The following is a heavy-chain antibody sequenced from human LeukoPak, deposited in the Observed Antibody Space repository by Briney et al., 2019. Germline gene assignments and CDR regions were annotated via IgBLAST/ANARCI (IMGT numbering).Heavy chain of an antibody. CDR2: MNPDSGNT. V-gene: IGHV1-8*01. CDR1: GYTFTSYD. D-gene: IGHD3-9*01. CDR3: ARGGFSDILTGYTKTLEDFDY. J-gene: IGHJ4*02. Sequence: ASVKVSCKASGYTFTSYDINWVRQATGQWLEWMGWMNPDSGNTGYAQKFQGRVTMTRNTSISTAYMELSSLRSEDTAVYYCARGGFSDILTGYTKTLEDFDYWGQGTLVTVSS.